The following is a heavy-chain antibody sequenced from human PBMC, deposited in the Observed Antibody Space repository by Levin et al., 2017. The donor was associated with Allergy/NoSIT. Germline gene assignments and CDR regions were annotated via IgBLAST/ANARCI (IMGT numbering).Heavy chain of an antibody. CDR2: VYYSGSS. Sequence: SETLSLTCTVSGGSISSSSYYRGWIRQPPGKGLEWIASVYYSGSSYYNPSLKSRLTISVDTSKNQFSLKLRSVTAADTAVYYCARVDVEKFFYDSSGKPYGMDVWGQGTTVTVSS. CDR1: GGSISSSSYY. D-gene: IGHD3-22*01. CDR3: ARVDVEKFFYDSSGKPYGMDV. J-gene: IGHJ6*02. V-gene: IGHV4-39*07.